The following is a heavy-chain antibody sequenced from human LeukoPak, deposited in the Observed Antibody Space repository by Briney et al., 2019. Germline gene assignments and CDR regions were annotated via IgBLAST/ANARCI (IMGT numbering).Heavy chain of an antibody. CDR2: IKSNADGGTP. J-gene: IGHJ4*02. D-gene: IGHD2/OR15-2a*01. Sequence: GGSLRLPCAASGFSFMNAWMIWVRQAPGKGLEWVGRIKSNADGGTPDYAAPARGRFTISRDDSKNTLYLQMNSLKTEDTAVYYCTTFYHEYSPYWGRGTLVTVSS. V-gene: IGHV3-15*01. CDR1: GFSFMNAW. CDR3: TTFYHEYSPY.